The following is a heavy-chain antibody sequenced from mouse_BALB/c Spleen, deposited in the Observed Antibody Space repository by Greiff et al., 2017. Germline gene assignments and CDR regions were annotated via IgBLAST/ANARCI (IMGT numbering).Heavy chain of an antibody. J-gene: IGHJ4*01. CDR2: IFPGTGTT. CDR1: GYTFTSYW. Sequence: QLQQSGAELVKPGASVKLSCKTSGYTFTSYWIQWVKQRPGQGLGWIGEIFPGTGTTYYNEKFKGKATLTIDTSSSTAYMQLSSLTSEDSAVYFCARSGYGNPYYYAMDYWGQGTSVTVSS. CDR3: ARSGYGNPYYYAMDY. V-gene: IGHV1S132*01. D-gene: IGHD2-10*02.